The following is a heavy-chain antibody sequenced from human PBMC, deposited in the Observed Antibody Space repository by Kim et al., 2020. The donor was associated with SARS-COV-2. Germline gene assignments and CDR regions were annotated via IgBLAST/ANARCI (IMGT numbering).Heavy chain of an antibody. V-gene: IGHV3-23*01. CDR1: GFTSGTYG. CDR2: ISASGVMT. Sequence: GGSLRLSCAASGFTSGTYGMSWVRQAPGKGLEWVSGISASGVMTYDADSVKGRFTISRDTSKNTLSLQMDSLRAEDTAVYYCATATGSNGWYYFEHWGPGTLVTVSS. CDR3: ATATGSNGWYYFEH. J-gene: IGHJ1*01. D-gene: IGHD6-19*01.